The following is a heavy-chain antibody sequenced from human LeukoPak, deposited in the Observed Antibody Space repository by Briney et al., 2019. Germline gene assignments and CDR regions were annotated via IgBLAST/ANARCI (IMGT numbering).Heavy chain of an antibody. V-gene: IGHV3-48*02. Sequence: GGSPRLSCAASGFTFSSYSMNWVRQAPGKGLEWVSYISSSSSSIYYADSVKGRFTISRDNAQNSLYLQMDGLRDEDTAVYYCARHNYASGSYHDYWGQGTLVTVSS. D-gene: IGHD3-10*01. CDR1: GFTFSSYS. J-gene: IGHJ4*02. CDR3: ARHNYASGSYHDY. CDR2: ISSSSSSI.